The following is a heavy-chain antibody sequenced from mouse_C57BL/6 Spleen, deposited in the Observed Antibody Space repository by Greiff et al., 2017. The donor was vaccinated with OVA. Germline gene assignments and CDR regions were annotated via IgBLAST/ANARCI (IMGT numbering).Heavy chain of an antibody. Sequence: VKLMESGPELVKPGASVKISCKASGYAFSSSWMNWVKQRPGKGLEWIGRIYPGDGDTNYNGKFKGKATLTADKSSSTAYMQLSSLTSEDSAVYFCARSTAMDYWGQGTSVTVSS. CDR1: GYAFSSSW. D-gene: IGHD6-1*01. CDR2: IYPGDGDT. CDR3: ARSTAMDY. J-gene: IGHJ4*01. V-gene: IGHV1-82*01.